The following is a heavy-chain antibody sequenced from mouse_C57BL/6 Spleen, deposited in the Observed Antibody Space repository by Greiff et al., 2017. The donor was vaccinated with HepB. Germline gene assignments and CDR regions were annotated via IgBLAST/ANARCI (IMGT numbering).Heavy chain of an antibody. CDR1: GYTFTSYW. Sequence: QVQLKESGAELVKPGASVKMSCKASGYTFTSYWITWVKQRPGQGLEWIGDIYPGSGSTNYNEKFKSKATLTVDTSSSTAYMQLSSLTSEDSAVYYCARRRLHFDYWGQGTTLTVSS. V-gene: IGHV1-55*01. CDR2: IYPGSGST. J-gene: IGHJ2*01. D-gene: IGHD2-13*01. CDR3: ARRRLHFDY.